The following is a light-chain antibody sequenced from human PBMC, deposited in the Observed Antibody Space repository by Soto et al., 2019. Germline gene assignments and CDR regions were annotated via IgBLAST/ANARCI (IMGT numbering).Light chain of an antibody. CDR3: QQYGTSPPT. J-gene: IGKJ1*01. Sequence: EIVLTQSPGTLSLSAGVRATLSCRARQSVSSSYLAWYQQKPGQAPRLLIYGASSRATGTPDRFSGSASGTDFTLSISRLDPEDFAVYYCQQYGTSPPTFGQGTKAEIK. V-gene: IGKV3-20*01. CDR2: GAS. CDR1: QSVSSSY.